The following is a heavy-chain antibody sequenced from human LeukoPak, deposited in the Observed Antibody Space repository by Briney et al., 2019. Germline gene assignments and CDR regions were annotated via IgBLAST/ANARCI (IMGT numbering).Heavy chain of an antibody. J-gene: IGHJ3*02. CDR1: GYTLTELS. CDR2: FDPEDGET. D-gene: IGHD2-2*01. V-gene: IGHV1-24*01. Sequence: ASVKVSCKVSGYTLTELSMHWVRQAPGKGLEWMGGFDPEDGETIYAQKFQGRVTMTEDTSTDTAYMELSSLRSEDTAVYYCATASAVPAALGAFDIWGQGTMVTVSS. CDR3: ATASAVPAALGAFDI.